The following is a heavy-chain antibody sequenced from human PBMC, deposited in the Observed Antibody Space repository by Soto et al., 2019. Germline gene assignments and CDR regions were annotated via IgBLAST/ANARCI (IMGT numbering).Heavy chain of an antibody. Sequence: SETLSLTCAVYGGSFSGYYWSWIRQPPGKGLEWIGEINHSGSTNYNPSLKSRVTISVDTSKNQFSLKLSSVTAADTAVYCCARAPRSYYFDYWGQGTLVTVSS. CDR2: INHSGST. CDR1: GGSFSGYY. D-gene: IGHD3-10*01. J-gene: IGHJ4*02. CDR3: ARAPRSYYFDY. V-gene: IGHV4-34*01.